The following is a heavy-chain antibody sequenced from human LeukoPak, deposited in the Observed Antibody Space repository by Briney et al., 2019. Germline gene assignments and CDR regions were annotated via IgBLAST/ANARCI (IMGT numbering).Heavy chain of an antibody. D-gene: IGHD6-19*01. CDR3: ARPPIAVAGTSDY. J-gene: IGHJ4*02. V-gene: IGHV3-7*03. CDR1: GFTFSSYW. Sequence: PGGSLRLSCAASGFTFSSYWMSWVRQAPGEGLEWVANIKQDGSEKYYVDSVKGRFTTSRDNAKNSLYLQMNSLRAEDTAVYYCARPPIAVAGTSDYWGQGTLVTVSS. CDR2: IKQDGSEK.